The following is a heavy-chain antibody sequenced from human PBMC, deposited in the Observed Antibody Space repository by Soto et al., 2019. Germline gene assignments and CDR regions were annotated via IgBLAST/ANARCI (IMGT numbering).Heavy chain of an antibody. CDR2: IYYSVST. CDR3: ARVPGYGVGNNWLDP. D-gene: IGHD4-17*01. Sequence: SETLSLTCTVSGGSISSGDSYCSWIRQAPGKGLAWIGYIYYSVSTYYNPSLKSRLTISVDSSKNQFSLKLSSLTAAATAVYYCARVPGYGVGNNWLDPWGRGTPVTVSS. J-gene: IGHJ5*02. CDR1: GGSISSGDSY. V-gene: IGHV4-30-4*01.